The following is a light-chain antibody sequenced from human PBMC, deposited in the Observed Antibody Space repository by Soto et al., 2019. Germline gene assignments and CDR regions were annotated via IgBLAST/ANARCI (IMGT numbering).Light chain of an antibody. J-gene: IGKJ5*01. Sequence: ENVLTQSPGTLSLSPGERATVSCRASQSVRSNSLARYQQRPGLAPTLLIYGASSRAAGIPDRFSGSGSGTDFTLTISRLEAEDFAVYYCQQYGSSPITFGQGTRLEIK. V-gene: IGKV3-20*01. CDR1: QSVRSNS. CDR2: GAS. CDR3: QQYGSSPIT.